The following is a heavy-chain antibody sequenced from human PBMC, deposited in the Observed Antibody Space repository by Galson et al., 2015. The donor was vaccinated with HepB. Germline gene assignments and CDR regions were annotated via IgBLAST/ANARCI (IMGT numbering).Heavy chain of an antibody. V-gene: IGHV3-23*01. CDR1: GFTFSSYA. D-gene: IGHD3-9*01. CDR3: AKDRVLRYFDWLSPDAFDI. Sequence: SLRLSCAASGFTFSSYAMSWVRQAPGKGLEWVSAISGSGGSTYYADSVMGRFTISRDNSKNTLYLQMNSLRAEDTAVYYCAKDRVLRYFDWLSPDAFDIWGQGTMVTVSS. J-gene: IGHJ3*02. CDR2: ISGSGGST.